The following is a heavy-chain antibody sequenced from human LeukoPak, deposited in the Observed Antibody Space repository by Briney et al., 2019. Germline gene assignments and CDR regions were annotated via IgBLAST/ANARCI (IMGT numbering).Heavy chain of an antibody. CDR2: IWYDGSNK. Sequence: GRSLRLSCAASGFTFSSYGMHWVRQAPGKGLEWVAVIWYDGSNKYCADSVKGRFTISRDNSKNTLYLQMNSLRAEDTAVYYCARPTYSGSYYWFDYWGQGTLVTVSS. V-gene: IGHV3-33*01. J-gene: IGHJ4*02. CDR3: ARPTYSGSYYWFDY. CDR1: GFTFSSYG. D-gene: IGHD1-26*01.